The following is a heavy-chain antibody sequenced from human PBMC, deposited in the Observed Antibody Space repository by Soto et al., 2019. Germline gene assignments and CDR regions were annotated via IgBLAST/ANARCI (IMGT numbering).Heavy chain of an antibody. CDR2: IIPILGIA. D-gene: IGHD2-2*01. CDR1: GGTFSSYT. Sequence: QVQLVQSGAEVKKPGSSVKVSCKASGGTFSSYTISWVRQAPGQGLEWMGRIIPILGIANYAQKFQGRGTITADKSTSKAYKELSSLRSEDTAVYYCARDCSSTSCYAYPWGQGTLVTVSS. V-gene: IGHV1-69*08. CDR3: ARDCSSTSCYAYP. J-gene: IGHJ5*02.